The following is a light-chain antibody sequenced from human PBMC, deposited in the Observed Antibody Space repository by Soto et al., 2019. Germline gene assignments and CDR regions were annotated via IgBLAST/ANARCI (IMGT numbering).Light chain of an antibody. Sequence: EIVLTQSPLSLPVTPGEPATRSCRASQTVDRYVAWYQQKVGQAPRLLIYDAYTRATGVGARFTGSGSATDFSLTITSLEPEDFAVYYCQQRGKWPSTFGPGTKVDIK. V-gene: IGKV3-11*01. CDR2: DAY. CDR1: QTVDRY. J-gene: IGKJ2*02. CDR3: QQRGKWPST.